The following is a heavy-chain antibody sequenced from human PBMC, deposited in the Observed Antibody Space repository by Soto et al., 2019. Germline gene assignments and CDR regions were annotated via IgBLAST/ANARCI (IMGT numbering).Heavy chain of an antibody. CDR2: IWYDGNNK. Sequence: QVQLVESGGGVVQPGRSLRLSCAASGFTFSSYAMYWVRQAPGKGLEWVAEIWYDGNNKYYADSVKGRFTISRDNSKNTVFLQMDSLRAEDTAVYYCAREYSLAVVLPGYWGQGTTVTVSS. V-gene: IGHV3-33*01. J-gene: IGHJ4*02. D-gene: IGHD2-15*01. CDR1: GFTFSSYA. CDR3: AREYSLAVVLPGY.